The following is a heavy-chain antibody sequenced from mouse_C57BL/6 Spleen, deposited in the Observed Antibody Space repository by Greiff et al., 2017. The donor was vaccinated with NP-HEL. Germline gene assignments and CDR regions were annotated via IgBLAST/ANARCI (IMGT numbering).Heavy chain of an antibody. V-gene: IGHV1-55*01. Sequence: VQLQQSGAELVKPGASVKMSCKASGYTFTSYWITWVKQRPGQGLEWIGDIYPGSGSTNYNEKFKSKATLTVDTSSSTAYMQLSSLTSEDSAVYYCARNYGNYYRYFDVWGTGTTVTVSS. CDR2: IYPGSGST. CDR1: GYTFTSYW. J-gene: IGHJ1*03. D-gene: IGHD2-1*01. CDR3: ARNYGNYYRYFDV.